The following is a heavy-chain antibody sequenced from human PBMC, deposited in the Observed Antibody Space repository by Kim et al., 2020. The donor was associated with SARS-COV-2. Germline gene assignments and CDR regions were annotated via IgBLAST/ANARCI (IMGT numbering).Heavy chain of an antibody. J-gene: IGHJ5*02. V-gene: IGHV3-30*18. D-gene: IGHD3-22*01. Sequence: GGSLRLSCAGSGFTFQTYGIHWVRQAPGQGLEWVGVISYDGTNQYYADSLKGRFTISRDNSKNTVYLQMNSLRAEDTAVYYCAKDPDPKKWLQLTNWFDPWGQGTLVTVSS. CDR1: GFTFQTYG. CDR3: AKDPDPKKWLQLTNWFDP. CDR2: ISYDGTNQ.